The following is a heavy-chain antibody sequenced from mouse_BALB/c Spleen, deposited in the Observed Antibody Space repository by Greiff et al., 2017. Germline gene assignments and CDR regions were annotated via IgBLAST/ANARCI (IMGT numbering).Heavy chain of an antibody. CDR2: INSNGGST. V-gene: IGHV5-6-3*01. J-gene: IGHJ2*01. Sequence: EVQVVESGGGLVQPGGSLKLSCAASGFTFSSYGMSWVRQTPDKRLELVATINSNGGSTYYPDSVKGRFTISRDNAKNTLYLQMSSLKSEDTAMYYCARSREDYYGSSYDYWGQGTTLTVSS. D-gene: IGHD1-1*01. CDR1: GFTFSSYG. CDR3: ARSREDYYGSSYDY.